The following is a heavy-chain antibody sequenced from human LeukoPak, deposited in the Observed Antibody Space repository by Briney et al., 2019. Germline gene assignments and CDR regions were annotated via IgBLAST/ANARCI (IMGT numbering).Heavy chain of an antibody. Sequence: SVKVSCKASGGTFSSYAISWVRQAPGQGLEWMGGIIPIFGTANYAQKFQGRVTITADESTSTAYMELSSLRSEDTAVYYCASRAYYDILTGYYITENNWFDPWGQGTLVTVSS. J-gene: IGHJ5*02. CDR2: IIPIFGTA. CDR3: ASRAYYDILTGYYITENNWFDP. V-gene: IGHV1-69*13. CDR1: GGTFSSYA. D-gene: IGHD3-9*01.